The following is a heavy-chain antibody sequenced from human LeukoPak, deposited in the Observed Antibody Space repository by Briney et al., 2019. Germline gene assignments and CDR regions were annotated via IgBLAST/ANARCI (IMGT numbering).Heavy chain of an antibody. Sequence: GRSLRLSCAASGFTFSSYAMSWVRQAPGKGLEWVSAISGSGGSTYYADSVKGRFTISRDNSKNTLYLQMNSLRAEDTAVYYCAKASYGSGSTWSFWGQGTLVTVSS. J-gene: IGHJ4*02. CDR1: GFTFSSYA. V-gene: IGHV3-23*01. D-gene: IGHD3-10*01. CDR2: ISGSGGST. CDR3: AKASYGSGSTWSF.